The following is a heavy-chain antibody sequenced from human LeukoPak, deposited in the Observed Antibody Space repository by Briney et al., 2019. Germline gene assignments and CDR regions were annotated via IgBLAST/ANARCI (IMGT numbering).Heavy chain of an antibody. CDR2: INPNSGGT. CDR1: GYTFTGYY. V-gene: IGHV1-2*02. CDR3: ASLRSGIAVAGPDFDY. Sequence: ASVKVSRKASGYTFTGYYMHWVRQAPGQGLEWMGWINPNSGGTNYAQKFQGRVTMTRDTSISTAYMELSRLRSDDTAVYYCASLRSGIAVAGPDFDYWGQGTLVTVSS. D-gene: IGHD6-19*01. J-gene: IGHJ4*02.